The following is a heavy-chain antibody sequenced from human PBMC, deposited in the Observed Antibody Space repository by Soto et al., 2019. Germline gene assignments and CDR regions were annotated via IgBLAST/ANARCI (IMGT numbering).Heavy chain of an antibody. CDR1: GGSISSGGYY. V-gene: IGHV4-61*08. CDR2: VHFSGST. CDR3: ARFGAAAAHDDN. Sequence: SETLSLTCTVSGGSISSGGYYWSWIRQAPGKGLEWVGYVHFSGSTTYNPSLEPRLNISFDMSKSQVYLQLTSVTAADTAVYYCARFGAAAAHDDNWGRGVLVTVSS. J-gene: IGHJ4*01. D-gene: IGHD6-13*01.